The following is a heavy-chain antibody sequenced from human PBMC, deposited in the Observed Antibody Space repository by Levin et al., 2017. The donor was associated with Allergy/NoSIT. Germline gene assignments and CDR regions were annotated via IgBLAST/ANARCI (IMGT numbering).Heavy chain of an antibody. CDR1: GGSISSSSYY. Sequence: SQTLSLTCTVSGGSISSSSYYWGWIRQPPGKGLEWIGSIYYSGSTYYNPSLKSRVTISVDTSKNQFSLKLSSVTAADTAVYYCARWYYDILTGRKNWFDPWGQGTLVTVSS. V-gene: IGHV4-39*01. J-gene: IGHJ5*02. D-gene: IGHD3-9*01. CDR2: IYYSGST. CDR3: ARWYYDILTGRKNWFDP.